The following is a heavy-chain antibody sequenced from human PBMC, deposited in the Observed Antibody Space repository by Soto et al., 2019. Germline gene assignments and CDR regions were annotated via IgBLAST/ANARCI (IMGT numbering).Heavy chain of an antibody. CDR3: ASAGDSGVYYWFDP. CDR2: ISSGSSTI. J-gene: IGHJ5*02. CDR1: GFTFRSYS. D-gene: IGHD3-22*01. Sequence: EVQLVESGGGLVQPGGSLRLYCAASGFTFRSYSMNWVRQAPGKGLEWVSYISSGSSTIHYADSVKGRFTISRDNAKNSLFLQMNSLRAEDTAVYYCASAGDSGVYYWFDPWGQGTLVTVSS. V-gene: IGHV3-48*01.